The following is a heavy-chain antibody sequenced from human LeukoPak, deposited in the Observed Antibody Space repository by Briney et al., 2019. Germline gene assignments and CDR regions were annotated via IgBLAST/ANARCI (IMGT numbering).Heavy chain of an antibody. CDR2: ISSSSSTI. CDR1: GFTFSSYS. D-gene: IGHD3-10*01. V-gene: IGHV3-48*01. J-gene: IGHJ4*02. Sequence: PGGSLRLSCAASGFTFSSYSMNWVRQAPGRGLEWVSYISSSSSTIYYADSVKGRFTISRDNAKNSLYLQMNSLRAEDTAVYYCARGGFGELFSSDYWGQGTLFTVSS. CDR3: ARGGFGELFSSDY.